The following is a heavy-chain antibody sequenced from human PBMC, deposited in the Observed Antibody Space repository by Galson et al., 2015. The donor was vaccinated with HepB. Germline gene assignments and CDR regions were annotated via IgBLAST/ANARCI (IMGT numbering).Heavy chain of an antibody. V-gene: IGHV1-69*13. CDR2: IIPIFGTA. CDR3: ARWPGLPAANSNNWFDP. J-gene: IGHJ5*02. D-gene: IGHD2-2*01. Sequence: SVKVSCKASGGTFSSYAISWVRQAPGQGLEWMGGIIPIFGTANYAQKFQGRVTITADESTSTAYMELSSLRSEDTAVYYCARWPGLPAANSNNWFDPWGQGTLVTVSS. CDR1: GGTFSSYA.